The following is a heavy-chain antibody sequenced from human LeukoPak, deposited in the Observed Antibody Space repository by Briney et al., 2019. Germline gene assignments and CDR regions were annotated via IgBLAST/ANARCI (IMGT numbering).Heavy chain of an antibody. CDR2: ISAYNGNT. J-gene: IGHJ4*02. CDR3: ARDRVVGVTDY. V-gene: IGHV1-18*01. Sequence: ASVKASCKASGYTFTSYGTSWVRQAPGQGLEWMGWISAYNGNTNYAQKLQGRVTMTTDTSTSTAYMELRSLRSDDTAVYYCARDRVVGVTDYWGQGTLVTVSS. CDR1: GYTFTSYG. D-gene: IGHD1-26*01.